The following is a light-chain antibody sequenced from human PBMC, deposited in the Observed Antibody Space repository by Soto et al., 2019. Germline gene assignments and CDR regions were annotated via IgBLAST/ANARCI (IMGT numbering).Light chain of an antibody. Sequence: HSALTQPPSASGSPGQSVTISCTGTSSDVGGYKYVSWYQHHPGNAPKLMIYEDTKRPSGVPDRFSGSKSGNTGSLTVSGLQAEDEADYYCSSYAGNNDYVFGTGTKLTVL. CDR2: EDT. V-gene: IGLV2-8*01. CDR1: SSDVGGYKY. J-gene: IGLJ1*01. CDR3: SSYAGNNDYV.